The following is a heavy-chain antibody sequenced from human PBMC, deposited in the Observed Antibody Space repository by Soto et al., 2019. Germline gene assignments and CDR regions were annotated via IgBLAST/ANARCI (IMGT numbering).Heavy chain of an antibody. Sequence: GGSLRLSCAASGFTFSSYWMCWVRQAPGKGLEWVANIKQDGSEKYYVDSVKGRFTISRDNAKNSLYVQMNSLRAEDTAVYYCARVYYGSGSYDYYNYYYMDVWGKGTTVTVSS. V-gene: IGHV3-7*04. D-gene: IGHD3-10*01. CDR1: GFTFSSYW. J-gene: IGHJ6*03. CDR2: IKQDGSEK. CDR3: ARVYYGSGSYDYYNYYYMDV.